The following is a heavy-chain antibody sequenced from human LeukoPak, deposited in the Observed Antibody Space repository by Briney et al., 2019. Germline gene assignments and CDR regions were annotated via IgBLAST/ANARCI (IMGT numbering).Heavy chain of an antibody. CDR2: ISAYNGNT. J-gene: IGHJ4*02. CDR1: GYTFTSYG. V-gene: IGHV1-18*01. Sequence: ASVKDSCKASGYTFTSYGISWVRQAPGQGLEWMGWISAYNGNTNYAQKLQGRVTMTTDTSTSTAYTELRSLRSEDTAVYYCARGGYCSGGSCYSKPFDYWGQGTLVTVSS. D-gene: IGHD2-15*01. CDR3: ARGGYCSGGSCYSKPFDY.